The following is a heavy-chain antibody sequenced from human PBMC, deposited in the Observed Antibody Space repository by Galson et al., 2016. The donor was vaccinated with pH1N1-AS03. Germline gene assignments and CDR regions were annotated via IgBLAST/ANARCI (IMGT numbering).Heavy chain of an antibody. D-gene: IGHD3/OR15-3a*01. CDR3: ARRRLFWTPGFDP. CDR2: MSYSGST. J-gene: IGHJ5*02. Sequence: SETLSLTCTVSGGSISSSNYYWGWIRQPPGKGLEWIGSMSYSGSTYYNPSLKSRVTISVDTSKNQFPLKLSSVTAADTAVYYCARRRLFWTPGFDPWGQGTLVTVSS. V-gene: IGHV4-39*06. CDR1: GGSISSSNYY.